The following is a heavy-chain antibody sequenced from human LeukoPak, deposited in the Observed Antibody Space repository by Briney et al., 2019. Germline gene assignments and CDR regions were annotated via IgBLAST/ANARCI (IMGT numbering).Heavy chain of an antibody. CDR1: GFTFTTNA. J-gene: IGHJ4*02. CDR3: AKCGNSGCHLIDY. CDR2: FSGRTGAT. D-gene: IGHD5-12*01. Sequence: GGSLRLSCAASGFTFTTNAMSWVRRARGKGLEGVSAFSGRTGATYYADSEKGRFTISRDNSKSTLYLQMDSLRAEDTAVYYCAKCGNSGCHLIDYWGQGTLVTVSS. V-gene: IGHV3-23*01.